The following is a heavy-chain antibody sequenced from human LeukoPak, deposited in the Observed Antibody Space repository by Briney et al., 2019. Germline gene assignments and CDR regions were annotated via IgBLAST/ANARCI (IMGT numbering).Heavy chain of an antibody. D-gene: IGHD1-26*01. CDR1: GGSFSGYY. Sequence: SETLSLTCAVYGGSFSGYYWSWIRQPAGKGLEWIGRIYTSGSTNYNPSLKSRVTMSVDTSKNQFSLKLSSVTAADTAVYYCARELGGGAFDIWGQGTMVTVSS. J-gene: IGHJ3*02. CDR3: ARELGGGAFDI. CDR2: IYTSGST. V-gene: IGHV4-4*07.